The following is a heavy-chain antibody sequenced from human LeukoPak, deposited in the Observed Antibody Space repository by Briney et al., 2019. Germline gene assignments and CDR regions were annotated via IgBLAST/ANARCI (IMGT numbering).Heavy chain of an antibody. V-gene: IGHV4-34*01. CDR1: GGSFSGYY. D-gene: IGHD6-19*01. J-gene: IGHJ4*02. CDR2: INHSGST. CDR3: ARSRGAVSGYFDS. Sequence: SETLSLTCAVYGGSFSGYYWTWVRQPPGKGLEWIGEINHSGSTNYNPSLKSRVTMSVDTSKIQFSLKLSSVTAADTAVYYCARSRGAVSGYFDSWGRGTLVTVSS.